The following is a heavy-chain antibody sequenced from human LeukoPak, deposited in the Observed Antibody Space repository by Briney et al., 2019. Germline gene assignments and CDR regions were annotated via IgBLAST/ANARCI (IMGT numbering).Heavy chain of an antibody. D-gene: IGHD3-9*01. V-gene: IGHV3-23*01. CDR3: AKWGDYDILTGYYDSDY. CDR1: GFTFSNYA. Sequence: PGASLRLSCAASGFTFSNYAMRWVRQAPGKGLEWVSAICGSGGSTYYADSVKGRFTISRDNSKNTLYLQLNSLRAEDTAVYYCAKWGDYDILTGYYDSDYWGQGTLVTVSS. J-gene: IGHJ4*02. CDR2: ICGSGGST.